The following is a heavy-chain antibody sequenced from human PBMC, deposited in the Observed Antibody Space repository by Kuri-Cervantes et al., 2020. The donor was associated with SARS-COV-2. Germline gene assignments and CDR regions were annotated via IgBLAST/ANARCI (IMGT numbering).Heavy chain of an antibody. CDR1: GGSISSSSYY. D-gene: IGHD6-13*01. CDR3: AREGSSSWYRTKGGYFDY. CDR2: IYYSGST. Sequence: GSLSLTCTVSGGSISSSSYYWGWIRQPPGKGLEWIGSIYYSGSTYYNPSLKSRVTISVDTSKNQFSLKLSSVTAADTAVYYCAREGSSSWYRTKGGYFDYWGQGTLVTVSS. J-gene: IGHJ4*02. V-gene: IGHV4-39*07.